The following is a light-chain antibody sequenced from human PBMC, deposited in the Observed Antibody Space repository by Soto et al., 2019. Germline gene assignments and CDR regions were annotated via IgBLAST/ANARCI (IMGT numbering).Light chain of an antibody. CDR2: DAS. V-gene: IGKV3-11*01. Sequence: EIVMTQSPATLAVSPGERATLACRASPSVSSSLAWYQQKPGQPPRLLIYDASNRATGIPARFSGSGSGTDFTLTISSLEPDDFAVYYCQQRTIWPPVTFGQGTRLEIK. CDR3: QQRTIWPPVT. CDR1: PSVSSS. J-gene: IGKJ5*01.